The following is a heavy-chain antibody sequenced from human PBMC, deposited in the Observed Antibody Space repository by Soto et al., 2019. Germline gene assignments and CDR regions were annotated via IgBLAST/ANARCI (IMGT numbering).Heavy chain of an antibody. CDR2: INHSGST. Sequence: SETLSLTCAVYGGSFSGYYWSWIRQPPGKGLEWIGEINHSGSTNYNPSLKSRVTISVDTSKNQFSLKLSSVTAADTAVYYCARDLYGPYYFDYWGQGTLVTVSS. D-gene: IGHD4-17*01. J-gene: IGHJ4*02. CDR3: ARDLYGPYYFDY. V-gene: IGHV4-34*01. CDR1: GGSFSGYY.